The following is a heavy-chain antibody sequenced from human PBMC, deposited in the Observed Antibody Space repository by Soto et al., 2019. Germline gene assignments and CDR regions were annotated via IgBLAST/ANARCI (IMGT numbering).Heavy chain of an antibody. Sequence: SETLSLTCTVSGGSISSGGYYWSWIRQHPGKGLEWIGYIYYSGSTYYNPSLKSRVTISVDTSKNQFSLKLSSVTAADTAVYYCARAVVVVPAAAGSFDYWGQGTLVTVSS. CDR1: GGSISSGGYY. D-gene: IGHD2-2*01. V-gene: IGHV4-31*03. CDR3: ARAVVVVPAAAGSFDY. J-gene: IGHJ4*02. CDR2: IYYSGST.